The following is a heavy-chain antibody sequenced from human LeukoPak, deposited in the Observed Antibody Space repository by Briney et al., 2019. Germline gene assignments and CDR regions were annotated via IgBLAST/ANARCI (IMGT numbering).Heavy chain of an antibody. D-gene: IGHD3-10*01. CDR2: IIPIFGTA. CDR1: GGTFSSYA. Sequence: GASVKVSCKASGGTFSSYAISWVRQAPGQGLEWMGGIIPIFGTANYAQKFQGRVTITADKSTSTAYMELNSLRAEDTAVYYCAKLSRLWFGESYFDYWGQGTLVTVSS. J-gene: IGHJ4*02. CDR3: AKLSRLWFGESYFDY. V-gene: IGHV1-69*06.